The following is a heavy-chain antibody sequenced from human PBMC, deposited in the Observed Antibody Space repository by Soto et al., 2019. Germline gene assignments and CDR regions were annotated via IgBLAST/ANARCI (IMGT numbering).Heavy chain of an antibody. D-gene: IGHD5-12*01. CDR1: GFPFSSYA. J-gene: IGHJ4*02. Sequence: EVKLLESGGSLVQPGGSLTLSCAASGFPFSSYAMSWVRQTPEKGLEWVAGISGGGNDRYYADFVKGRFTFSRDNSRNTLYLQMNSLRAEDTAMYYCARSLFMVAPDNEPFDYWGRGPLVTVSS. V-gene: IGHV3-23*01. CDR3: ARSLFMVAPDNEPFDY. CDR2: ISGGGNDR.